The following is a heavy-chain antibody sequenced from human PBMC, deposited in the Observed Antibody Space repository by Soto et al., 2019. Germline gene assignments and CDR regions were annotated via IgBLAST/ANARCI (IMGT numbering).Heavy chain of an antibody. D-gene: IGHD7-27*01. J-gene: IGHJ4*02. V-gene: IGHV4-39*01. Sequence: QLQLQESGPGLVKPSETLSLTCTVSGGSISSYYWGWIRRPPGKGLEWIGSIYYSGSTYYNPSLKSRVIISVDTSKNQFSLKLSSVTAADTAVYHCARRWGYCFDYWGQGTLVTVSS. CDR1: GGSISSYY. CDR2: IYYSGST. CDR3: ARRWGYCFDY.